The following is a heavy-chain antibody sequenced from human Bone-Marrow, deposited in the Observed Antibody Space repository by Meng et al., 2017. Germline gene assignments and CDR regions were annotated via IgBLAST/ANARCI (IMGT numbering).Heavy chain of an antibody. J-gene: IGHJ5*02. CDR1: GGSISSVGYY. CDR2: IYYSGTT. Sequence: QVQLQEAGPGLVKPSQTLSLTCTVSGGSISSVGYYWSWIRQHPGKGLEWIGYIYYSGTTYYNPSLSSLVTISVDTSKNQFSLNLSSVTAADTAVYYCARDIRQGGNIWFDPWGQGTLVTASS. D-gene: IGHD3-16*01. V-gene: IGHV4-31*01. CDR3: ARDIRQGGNIWFDP.